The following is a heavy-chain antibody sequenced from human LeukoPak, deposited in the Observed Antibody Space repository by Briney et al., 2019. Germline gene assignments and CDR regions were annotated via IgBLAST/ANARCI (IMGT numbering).Heavy chain of an antibody. CDR1: GFTFSNYG. J-gene: IGHJ4*02. Sequence: GGSLRLSCAASGFTFSNYGMSWVRQAPGKGLEWVSYISSSSSTIYYADSVQGRFTISRDNAKNSLHLQMNSLRDEDTAVFYCARAPFYCSGGSCYPNYFDCWGQGTLVTVSS. V-gene: IGHV3-48*02. CDR2: ISSSSSTI. CDR3: ARAPFYCSGGSCYPNYFDC. D-gene: IGHD2-15*01.